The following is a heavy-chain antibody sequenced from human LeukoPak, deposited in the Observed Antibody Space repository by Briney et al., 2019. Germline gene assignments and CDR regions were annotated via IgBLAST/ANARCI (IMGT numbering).Heavy chain of an antibody. D-gene: IGHD2-15*01. CDR1: GFIFSGYW. CDR2: INPDGSST. J-gene: IGHJ4*02. CDR3: VREPYCSGGSCYTSGFDC. V-gene: IGHV3-74*01. Sequence: GGSLRLACAASGFIFSGYWMHWVRQAPGKGLVWVSRINPDGSSTNYADAVKGRFTISRDNAKNTLYLQMNSLRAEDTAVYYCVREPYCSGGSCYTSGFDCWGQGTLVTVSS.